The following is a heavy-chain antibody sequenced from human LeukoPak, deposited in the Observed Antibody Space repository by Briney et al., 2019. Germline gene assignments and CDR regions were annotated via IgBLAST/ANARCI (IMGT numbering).Heavy chain of an antibody. Sequence: SETLSLTCTVSGGSISSSSSSNYYWGWIRQHPGKGLEWIGSIHYSGSTYYSSLKSRVTISLDTSKNQFFLKLSSVTAADTAFYYCARHQWATFSYGLIFDYWGQGTLVTVSS. CDR2: IHYSGST. V-gene: IGHV4-39*01. CDR1: GGSISSSSSSNYY. CDR3: ARHQWATFSYGLIFDY. D-gene: IGHD3-16*01. J-gene: IGHJ4*02.